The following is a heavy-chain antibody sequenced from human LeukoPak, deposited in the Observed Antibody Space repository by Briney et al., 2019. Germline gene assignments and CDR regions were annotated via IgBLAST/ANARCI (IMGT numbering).Heavy chain of an antibody. Sequence: NATETLSLTCTVSGGSISSSSYYWGWIRQPPGKGLEWIYSFYYSGSTYYNPSLKSRVTISVDTSKNQFSLKLSSVTAADTAVYYCARQTYYYGSGSYLGGMDVWGQGTTVTASS. V-gene: IGHV4-39*01. CDR2: FYYSGST. J-gene: IGHJ6*02. CDR1: GGSISSSSYY. CDR3: ARQTYYYGSGSYLGGMDV. D-gene: IGHD3-10*01.